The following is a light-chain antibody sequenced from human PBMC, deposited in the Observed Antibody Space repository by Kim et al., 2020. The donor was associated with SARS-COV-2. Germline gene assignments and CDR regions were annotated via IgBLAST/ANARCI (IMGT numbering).Light chain of an antibody. Sequence: DIQMTQSPSSLSASVGDSVTITCRASQGISSNVAWYQQKPGDVTKLLIYDASALLSGVPSRFSGSGSGTDFTLTISSLQPEDVATYYCQKYNGAPWTFGQGTKVDIK. V-gene: IGKV1-27*01. CDR2: DAS. CDR3: QKYNGAPWT. CDR1: QGISSN. J-gene: IGKJ1*01.